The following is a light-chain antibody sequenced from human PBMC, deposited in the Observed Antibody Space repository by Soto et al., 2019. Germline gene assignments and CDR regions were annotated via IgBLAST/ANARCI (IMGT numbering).Light chain of an antibody. Sequence: DIQMTQSPSSVSASVGDRVTITCRASQGISSWLAWYQQKPGKAPKLMIYDASSLESGVPSRFSGSGSGTEFTLTISSLQPDDFATYYCQQYNSYSITFGQGTRLEIK. CDR2: DAS. V-gene: IGKV1-5*01. J-gene: IGKJ5*01. CDR3: QQYNSYSIT. CDR1: QGISSW.